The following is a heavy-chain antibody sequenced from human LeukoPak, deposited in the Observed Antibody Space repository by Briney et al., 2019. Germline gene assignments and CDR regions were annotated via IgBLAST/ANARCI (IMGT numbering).Heavy chain of an antibody. Sequence: PGGSLRLSCTASGFTFSTSSMDWVRQAPGKGLEWLSSISGSGGSTFYADSVKGRFTISRDNSKNTLYLQMNSLRAEDTAVYYCAKRITVVARDAFDIWGQGTMVTVSS. CDR2: ISGSGGST. CDR3: AKRITVVARDAFDI. V-gene: IGHV3-23*01. D-gene: IGHD6-19*01. J-gene: IGHJ3*02. CDR1: GFTFSTSS.